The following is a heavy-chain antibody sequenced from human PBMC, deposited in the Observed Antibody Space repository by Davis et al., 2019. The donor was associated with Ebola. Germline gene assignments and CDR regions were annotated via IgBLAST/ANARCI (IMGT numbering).Heavy chain of an antibody. V-gene: IGHV7-4-1*02. CDR1: GYTFTSYA. CDR3: AREVPFGGVIVSDY. Sequence: ASVKVSCKASGYTFTSYAMNWVRQAPGQGLEWMGWINTNTGNPTYAQGFTGRFVFSLDTSVSTAYLQISSLKAEDTAVYYCAREVPFGGVIVSDYWGQGTLVTVSS. D-gene: IGHD3-16*02. J-gene: IGHJ4*02. CDR2: INTNTGNP.